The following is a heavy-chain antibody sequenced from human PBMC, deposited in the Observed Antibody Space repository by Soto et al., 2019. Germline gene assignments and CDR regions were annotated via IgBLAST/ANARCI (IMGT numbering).Heavy chain of an antibody. V-gene: IGHV4-59*01. Sequence: QVQLQESGPGLVKPSETLSLTCTVSGGSISSYYWNWIRQPPGKGLEWIGYSYYSGSTNYNPSLKSRVTISVDTSKNQFSLKLSSVTAADTAVYYCARGRRWYEYWGPGTLVTVSS. CDR2: SYYSGST. D-gene: IGHD6-13*01. CDR1: GGSISSYY. J-gene: IGHJ4*02. CDR3: ARGRRWYEY.